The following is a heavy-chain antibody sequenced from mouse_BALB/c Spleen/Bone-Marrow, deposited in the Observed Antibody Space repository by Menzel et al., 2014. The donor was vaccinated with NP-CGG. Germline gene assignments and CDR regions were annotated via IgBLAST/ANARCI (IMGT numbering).Heavy chain of an antibody. CDR1: GYTFTSYW. CDR3: ARGGEGCDGYWYFDV. J-gene: IGHJ1*01. Sequence: QVQLKQSGAELVKPGASVKLSCKASGYTFTSYWMHWVKQRPGQGLEWIGEIDPSDSYTNYNQKFKGKATLTVDKSSSTSYMQLNSLTSGHTAVYYCARGGEGCDGYWYFDVWGAGTTVTVSS. D-gene: IGHD1-1*01. V-gene: IGHV1-69*02. CDR2: IDPSDSYT.